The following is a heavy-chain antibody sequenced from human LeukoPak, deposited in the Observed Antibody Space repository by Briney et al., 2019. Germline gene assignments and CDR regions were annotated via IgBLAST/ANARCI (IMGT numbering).Heavy chain of an antibody. J-gene: IGHJ4*02. D-gene: IGHD6-19*01. CDR1: GFTFDDYA. V-gene: IGHV3-43*02. Sequence: PGGSLRLSRAASGFTFDDYAMHWVRQAPGKGLEWVSLISGDGGSTYYADSVKGRFTISRDNSKNSLYLQMNSLSTEDTALYYCAKGGSGWSYYFDFWGQGTLVTVSS. CDR3: AKGGSGWSYYFDF. CDR2: ISGDGGST.